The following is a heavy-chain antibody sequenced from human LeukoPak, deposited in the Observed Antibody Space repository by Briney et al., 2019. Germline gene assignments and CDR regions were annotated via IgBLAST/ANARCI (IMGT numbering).Heavy chain of an antibody. CDR1: GVSFDDYY. J-gene: IGHJ4*02. D-gene: IGHD2-21*02. Sequence: SETLSLTCAVSGVSFDDYYWAWVRQTPGKGLEWIGEINHSGYTNDSPSLKSRATLSVDTSRKQFSLNLRSVTVADAGIYYCTRMTAGHDYWGQGTLVTVSS. CDR2: INHSGYT. CDR3: TRMTAGHDY. V-gene: IGHV4-34*04.